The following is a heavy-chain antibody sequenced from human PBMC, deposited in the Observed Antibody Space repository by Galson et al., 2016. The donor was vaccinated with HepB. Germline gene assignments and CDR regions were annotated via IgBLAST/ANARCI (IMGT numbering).Heavy chain of an antibody. Sequence: SLRLSCAASGFSFSSYAMSWVRQAPGKGLEWVSTITGRGTSTYYADSVEGRFTISRDNSKSTLYLQMNGLRAEDTAVYYCAKDHQWTTSSRGAFDVWGQGTMLTVFS. CDR1: GFSFSSYA. CDR3: AKDHQWTTSSRGAFDV. V-gene: IGHV3-23*01. J-gene: IGHJ3*01. CDR2: ITGRGTST. D-gene: IGHD6-6*01.